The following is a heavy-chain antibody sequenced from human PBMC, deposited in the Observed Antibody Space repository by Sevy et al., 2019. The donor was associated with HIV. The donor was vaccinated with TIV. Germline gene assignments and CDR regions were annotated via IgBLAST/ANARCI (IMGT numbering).Heavy chain of an antibody. D-gene: IGHD3-9*01. Sequence: ASVKVSCKASGDTFTNNYIHWVRQAPGQGLEWMGMVDPSAGNTTYAQKFQGRVTMTRDTSTSILYMDLSSLRSEDTAVYYCGRADLDQHFDSWGQGTLVTVSS. V-gene: IGHV1-46*01. J-gene: IGHJ4*02. CDR3: GRADLDQHFDS. CDR2: VDPSAGNT. CDR1: GDTFTNNY.